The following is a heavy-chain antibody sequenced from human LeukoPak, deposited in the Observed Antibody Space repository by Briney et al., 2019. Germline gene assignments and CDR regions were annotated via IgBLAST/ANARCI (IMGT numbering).Heavy chain of an antibody. CDR1: GGSISSGGYY. D-gene: IGHD3-22*01. CDR2: IYYSGST. J-gene: IGHJ4*02. Sequence: SETLSLTCTVSGGSISSGGYYWSWIRQHPGKGLEWIGYIYYSGSTYYNPSLNSRVNISVETSETQFSLHLSSVTAADTAVYYCARLVSAYYYGFDFWGQGILVTVSS. V-gene: IGHV4-31*03. CDR3: ARLVSAYYYGFDF.